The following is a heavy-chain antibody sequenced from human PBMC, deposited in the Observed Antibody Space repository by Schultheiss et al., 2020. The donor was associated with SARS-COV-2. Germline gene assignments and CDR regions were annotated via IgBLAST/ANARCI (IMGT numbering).Heavy chain of an antibody. Sequence: GGSLRLSCAASGFTFSSYSMNWVRQAPGKGLEWVAVIWYDGSNKYYADSVKGRFTISRDNSKNTLYLQMNSLRAEDTAVYYCSSSPQQQPNFWGQGTLVTVSS. CDR1: GFTFSSYS. CDR3: SSSPQQQPNF. V-gene: IGHV3-33*08. J-gene: IGHJ4*02. D-gene: IGHD6-13*01. CDR2: IWYDGSNK.